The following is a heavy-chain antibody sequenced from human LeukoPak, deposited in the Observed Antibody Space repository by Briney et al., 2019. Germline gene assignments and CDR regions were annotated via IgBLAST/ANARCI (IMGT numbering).Heavy chain of an antibody. D-gene: IGHD6-13*01. V-gene: IGHV5-51*01. CDR2: IYPGDFET. J-gene: IGHJ4*02. Sequence: GESLKISCKGSGYSFTTYWIAWVRQMPGKGLEWMGIIYPGDFETGYNPSFQGQVTISADKSISTAYLQCSSLRASDTAIYYCARGSRWFFDYWGQGTLVTVSS. CDR1: GYSFTTYW. CDR3: ARGSRWFFDY.